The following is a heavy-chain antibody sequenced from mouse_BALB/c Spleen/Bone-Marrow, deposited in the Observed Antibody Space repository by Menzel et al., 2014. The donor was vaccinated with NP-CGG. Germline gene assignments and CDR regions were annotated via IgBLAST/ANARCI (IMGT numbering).Heavy chain of an antibody. CDR1: GYVFSTYW. D-gene: IGHD1-1*01. CDR3: ARGDIYXSPREYFDF. CDR2: IYPGDGDT. V-gene: IGHV1-80*01. J-gene: IGHJ2*01. Sequence: VQLQQSGAELVKHGSSVKISCKASGYVFSTYWMHWVKQRPGQGLEWIGQIYPGDGDTNYNGKFKTKATLTADKSSSTAHMQLSSLTSEDSAVFFCARGDIYXSPREYFDFWGQGTTXTVSS.